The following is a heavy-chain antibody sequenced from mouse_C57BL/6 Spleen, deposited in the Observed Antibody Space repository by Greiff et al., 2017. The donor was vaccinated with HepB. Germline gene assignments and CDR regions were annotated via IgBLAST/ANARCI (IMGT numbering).Heavy chain of an antibody. Sequence: VQLQQPGAELVKPGASVKLSCKASGYTFTSYWMHWVKQRPGRGLEWIGRIGPNSGGTKYNEKFKSKATLTVDKPSSTAYMQLSSLTSEDSAAYYCATDYYGSSYGDYWGQGTTLTVSS. V-gene: IGHV1-72*01. CDR1: GYTFTSYW. J-gene: IGHJ2*01. CDR3: ATDYYGSSYGDY. CDR2: IGPNSGGT. D-gene: IGHD1-1*01.